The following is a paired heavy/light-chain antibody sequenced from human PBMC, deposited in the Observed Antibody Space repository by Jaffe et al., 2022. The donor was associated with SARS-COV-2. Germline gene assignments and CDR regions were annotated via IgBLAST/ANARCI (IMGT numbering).Heavy chain of an antibody. V-gene: IGHV4-61*02. Sequence: QVQLQESGPGLVKPSQTLSLTCTVSGGSISSGSYYWSWIRQPAGKGLEWIGRVYTSGNTNYKPSLKSRLTMSVDTSKNQFSLKLRSVTAADTAVFYCAREDSSGYAFDIWGQGTMVTVSS. CDR2: VYTSGNT. J-gene: IGHJ3*02. D-gene: IGHD3-22*01. CDR3: AREDSSGYAFDI. CDR1: GGSISSGSYY.
Light chain of an antibody. J-gene: IGLJ2*01. CDR3: QAWDSGTVV. Sequence: SYELTQPPSVSVSPGQTASITCSGDKLGDKYACWYQQKPGQSPVLVIYQDRKRPSGIPERFSGSNSGNTATLTISGTQAMDEADYYCQAWDSGTVVFGGGTKLTVL. CDR2: QDR. CDR1: KLGDKY. V-gene: IGLV3-1*01.